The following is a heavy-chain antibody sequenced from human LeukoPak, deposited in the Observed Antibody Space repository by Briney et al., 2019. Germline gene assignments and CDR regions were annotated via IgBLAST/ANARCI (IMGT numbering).Heavy chain of an antibody. Sequence: SETLSLTCTVSGGSISSYYWSWIRQPAGKGLEWIGRIYTSGSTNYNPSLKSRVTISVDTSKNQFSLKLSSVTAADTAVYYCARDLGYSSSYLFDYWGQGTLVTVSS. J-gene: IGHJ4*02. CDR2: IYTSGST. V-gene: IGHV4-4*07. CDR3: ARDLGYSSSYLFDY. D-gene: IGHD6-13*01. CDR1: GGSISSYY.